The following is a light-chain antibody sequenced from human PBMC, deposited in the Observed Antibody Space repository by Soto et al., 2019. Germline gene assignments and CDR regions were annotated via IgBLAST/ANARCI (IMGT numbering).Light chain of an antibody. CDR1: QSINSW. CDR2: TAS. Sequence: IQVAQTPTALSASVGDSVTITCRARQSINSWPAWHQQKSRTATHLLIYTASSSASGVPSRFSGSGSGTEFTLIISRLQPDDSATYYCQQYNSSPLTFGRGTKVDIK. CDR3: QQYNSSPLT. J-gene: IGKJ4*02. V-gene: IGKV1-5*03.